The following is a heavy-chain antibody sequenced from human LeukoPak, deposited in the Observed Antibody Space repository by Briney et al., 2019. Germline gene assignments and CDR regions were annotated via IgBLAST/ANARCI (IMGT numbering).Heavy chain of an antibody. V-gene: IGHV1-2*02. CDR2: INPNSGGT. Sequence: ASVKVSCKASGYIFTGYYIHWVRQAPGQGLEWMGWINPNSGGTNYEQKFQGRVTMTRDTSISTAYMELSRLRSDDTAVYYCARVLSLDSFDYWGQGTLVTVSS. D-gene: IGHD3-16*02. CDR3: ARVLSLDSFDY. CDR1: GYIFTGYY. J-gene: IGHJ4*02.